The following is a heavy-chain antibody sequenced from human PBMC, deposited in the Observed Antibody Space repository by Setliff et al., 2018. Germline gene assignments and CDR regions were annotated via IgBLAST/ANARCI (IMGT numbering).Heavy chain of an antibody. CDR3: TRTPCSSSRCLSQLDY. CDR1: GFTFSDHY. J-gene: IGHJ4*02. CDR2: FRDKASGYTT. D-gene: IGHD2-2*01. Sequence: GGSLRLSCEASGFTFSDHYVDWVRQAPGKGLEWVGRFRDKASGYTTEYAASVKGRFTISRDDSKNSRDLQMSSLKTEDTAVYYCTRTPCSSSRCLSQLDYWSQGALVTVSS. V-gene: IGHV3-72*01.